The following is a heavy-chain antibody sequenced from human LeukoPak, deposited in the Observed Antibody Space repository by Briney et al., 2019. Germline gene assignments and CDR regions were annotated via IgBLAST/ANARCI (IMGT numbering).Heavy chain of an antibody. V-gene: IGHV3-30*02. J-gene: IGHJ4*02. CDR3: AKDLPRYYDFWSGFDY. CDR2: IRYDGSNK. Sequence: PGGSLRLSCAASGFTFSSYGMHWVRQAPGNGLEWVAFIRYDGSNKYYADSVKGRFTSSGDNSKNTLYLQMNSLRAEDTAVYYCAKDLPRYYDFWSGFDYWGQGTLVTVSS. CDR1: GFTFSSYG. D-gene: IGHD3-3*01.